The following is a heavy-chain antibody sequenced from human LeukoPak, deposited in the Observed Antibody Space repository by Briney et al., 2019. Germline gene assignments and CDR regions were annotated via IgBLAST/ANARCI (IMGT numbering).Heavy chain of an antibody. Sequence: SETLSLTCTVSGGSISSYYWSWIRQPPGKGLEWIGYIYYSGSTNCNPSLKSRVTISVDTSKNQFSLKLSSVTAADTAVYYCARTRSSSWYYFDYWGQGTLVTVSS. CDR2: IYYSGST. D-gene: IGHD6-13*01. V-gene: IGHV4-59*08. J-gene: IGHJ4*02. CDR1: GGSISSYY. CDR3: ARTRSSSWYYFDY.